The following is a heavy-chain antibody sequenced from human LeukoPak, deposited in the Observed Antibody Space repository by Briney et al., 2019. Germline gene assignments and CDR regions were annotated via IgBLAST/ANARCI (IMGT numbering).Heavy chain of an antibody. J-gene: IGHJ6*03. CDR1: GFTFSDYY. CDR3: ARDVLDVVVLPAANLYCHMDV. D-gene: IGHD2-2*01. Sequence: GESLRLSCAASGFTFSDYYMSWIRQAPGKGLEWVSSISNTGNGIYYADSVKGRFTVSRDNVKDSLYLQMNNLRADDTAVYYCARDVLDVVVLPAANLYCHMDVWGTGTTVTVSS. V-gene: IGHV3-11*01. CDR2: ISNTGNGI.